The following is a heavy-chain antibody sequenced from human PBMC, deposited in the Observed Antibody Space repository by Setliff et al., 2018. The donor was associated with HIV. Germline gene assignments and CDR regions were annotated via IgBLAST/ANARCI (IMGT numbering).Heavy chain of an antibody. CDR3: ARGARGYSYG. CDR2: IKQDGSEK. V-gene: IGHV3-7*01. J-gene: IGHJ4*02. Sequence: PGGSLRLSCAASGFTFSNYAMHWVRQAPGKGLEWVANIKQDGSEKYYVESVKGRFTISRDNANNSLYLQMNSLRAEDTAVYYCARGARGYSYGWGQGTLVTVSS. D-gene: IGHD5-18*01. CDR1: GFTFSNYA.